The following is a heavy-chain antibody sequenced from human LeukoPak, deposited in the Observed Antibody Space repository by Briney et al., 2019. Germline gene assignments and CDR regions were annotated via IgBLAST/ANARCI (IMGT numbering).Heavy chain of an antibody. CDR1: GGSISSYY. J-gene: IGHJ5*02. CDR3: ARGRYSSGWSPYNWFDP. CDR2: IYYSGST. D-gene: IGHD6-19*01. V-gene: IGHV4-59*01. Sequence: SETLSLTCTVSGGSISSYYWSWIRQPPGKGLEWIGYIYYSGSTNYNPALKSRVTISVDTSKNQFSLKLSSVTAADTAVYYCARGRYSSGWSPYNWFDPWGQGTLVTVSS.